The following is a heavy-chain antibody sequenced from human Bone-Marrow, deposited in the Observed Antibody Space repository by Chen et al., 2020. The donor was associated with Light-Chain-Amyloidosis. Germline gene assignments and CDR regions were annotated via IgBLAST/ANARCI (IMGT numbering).Heavy chain of an antibody. CDR2: MHHSGSA. Sequence: QVQLQESVPGLVKPSQTLFLVCSVSGASISSADDYWTWVRQPPGQGLEWIGYMHHSGSATYNPSLRSRVASSLDTSKNQFSLSLTSGTAADSAMYFCVRETTSTPWFDPWGPGTLVTVYS. V-gene: IGHV4-30-4*01. CDR1: GASISSADDY. CDR3: VRETTSTPWFDP. D-gene: IGHD1-1*01. J-gene: IGHJ5*02.